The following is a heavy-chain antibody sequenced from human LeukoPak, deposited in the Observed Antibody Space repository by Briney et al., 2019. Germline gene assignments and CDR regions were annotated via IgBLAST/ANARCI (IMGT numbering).Heavy chain of an antibody. CDR3: ARVYYDFWCGPVDY. Sequence: SETLSLTCAVYGGSFSGYYWSWIRQPPGKGLEWIGEINHSGSTNYNPSLKSRVTISVDTSKNQFSLKLSSVTAADTAVYYCARVYYDFWCGPVDYWGQGTLVTVSS. J-gene: IGHJ4*02. V-gene: IGHV4-34*01. CDR1: GGSFSGYY. CDR2: INHSGST. D-gene: IGHD3-3*01.